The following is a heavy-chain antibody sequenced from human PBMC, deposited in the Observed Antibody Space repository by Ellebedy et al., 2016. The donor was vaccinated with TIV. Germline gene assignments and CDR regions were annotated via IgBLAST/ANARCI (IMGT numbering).Heavy chain of an antibody. V-gene: IGHV1-69*13. CDR2: IIPIFGTA. D-gene: IGHD3-22*01. CDR1: GGTFSSYA. J-gene: IGHJ4*02. CDR3: ARDLNYYDSSGYPFDY. Sequence: SVKVSXXASGGTFSSYAISWVRQAPGQGLEWMGGIIPIFGTANYAQKFQGRVTITADESTSTAYMELSSLRSEDTAVYYCARDLNYYDSSGYPFDYWGQGTLVTVSS.